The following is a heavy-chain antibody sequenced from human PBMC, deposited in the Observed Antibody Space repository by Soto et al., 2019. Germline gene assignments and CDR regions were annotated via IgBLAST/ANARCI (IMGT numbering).Heavy chain of an antibody. CDR1: EFFFSSYA. J-gene: IGHJ4*02. CDR3: AKASWTYYPVFDY. V-gene: IGHV3-23*01. D-gene: IGHD1-26*01. Sequence: PGGSLRLSCAASEFFFSSYALSWVRQAPGKGLEWVSAISGSGAGTFYADSVKGRFTISRDNSRNTLYLQMNSLRDEDTAVYYCAKASWTYYPVFDYWGQGTLVTVTS. CDR2: ISGSGAGT.